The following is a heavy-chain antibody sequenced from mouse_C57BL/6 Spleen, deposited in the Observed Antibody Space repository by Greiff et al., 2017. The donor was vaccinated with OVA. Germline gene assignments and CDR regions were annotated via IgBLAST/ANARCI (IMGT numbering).Heavy chain of an antibody. D-gene: IGHD1-1*01. CDR1: GYTFTSYW. CDR3: ARPYYYGSSPAWFAY. CDR2: IDPSDSET. V-gene: IGHV1-52*01. Sequence: QVHVKQPGAELVRPGSSVKLSCKASGYTFTSYWMHWVKQRPIQGLEWIGNIDPSDSETHYNQKFKDKATLTVDKSSSTAYMQLSSLTSEDSAVYYCARPYYYGSSPAWFAYWGQGTLVTVSA. J-gene: IGHJ3*01.